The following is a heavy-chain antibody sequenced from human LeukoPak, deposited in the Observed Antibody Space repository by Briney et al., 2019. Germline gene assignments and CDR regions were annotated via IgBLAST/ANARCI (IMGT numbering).Heavy chain of an antibody. CDR3: ARDLRPEVPTAPTPDS. D-gene: IGHD2-21*02. Sequence: KAGGSLRLSCVASGFTFSFYTMNWVRQAPGQGLEWVSSISSYSHYLYYADSVKGRFTISRDNAKNSVYLEMNSLRAEDTAVYFCARDLRPEVPTAPTPDSWGQGTLVTVSS. V-gene: IGHV3-21*06. CDR2: ISSYSHYL. CDR1: GFTFSFYT. J-gene: IGHJ5*02.